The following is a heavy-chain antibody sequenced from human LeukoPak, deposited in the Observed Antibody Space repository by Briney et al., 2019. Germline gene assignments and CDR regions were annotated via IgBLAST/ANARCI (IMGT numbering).Heavy chain of an antibody. D-gene: IGHD4-17*01. V-gene: IGHV4-34*01. CDR2: INHSGSA. J-gene: IGHJ4*02. CDR1: GGSFSGYY. Sequence: SETLSLTCAVYGGSFSGYYWSWIRQPPGKGLEWIGEINHSGSANYNPSLKSRVTISVDTSKNQFSLKLSSVTAADTAVYYCARAYGDYPMGYWGQGTLVTVSS. CDR3: ARAYGDYPMGY.